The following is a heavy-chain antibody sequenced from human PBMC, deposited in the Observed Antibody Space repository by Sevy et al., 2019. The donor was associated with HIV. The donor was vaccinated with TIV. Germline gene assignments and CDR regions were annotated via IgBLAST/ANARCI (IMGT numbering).Heavy chain of an antibody. CDR2: IKSKVLGGTT. J-gene: IGHJ4*02. Sequence: GGSLRLSCTASGFTFGDYSMSWVRQAPGKGLEWVAFIKSKVLGGTTESAASVKGRFTISRDDSKSIVYLQVNNLKTEDTAVYYCTRGSGGQSIFDYWGQGTLVTVSS. D-gene: IGHD3-16*01. CDR1: GFTFGDYS. CDR3: TRGSGGQSIFDY. V-gene: IGHV3-49*04.